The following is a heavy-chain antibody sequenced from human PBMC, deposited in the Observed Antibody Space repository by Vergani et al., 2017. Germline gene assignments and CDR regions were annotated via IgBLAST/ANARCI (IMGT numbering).Heavy chain of an antibody. V-gene: IGHV1-2*02. J-gene: IGHJ3*02. CDR3: EREPKFYDSSYYPADAFDI. D-gene: IGHD3-22*01. Sequence: QVQLVQSGAEVKKPGASVRASCKASGYTFTDYYIHWVRQAPGQGLEWMGWINPNSDGTDYAQKFQGRVTMTRDTSISTAYMELSRLRSDDTDVYYCEREPKFYDSSYYPADAFDIWGQGTVVTVSS. CDR1: GYTFTDYY. CDR2: INPNSDGT.